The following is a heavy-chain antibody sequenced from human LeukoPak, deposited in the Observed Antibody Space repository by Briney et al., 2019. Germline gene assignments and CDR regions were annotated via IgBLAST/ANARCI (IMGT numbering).Heavy chain of an antibody. CDR2: IYYSGST. Sequence: PSETLSLTCTVSGDSVSSSNYYWAWIRQPPGKGLEWIGNIYYSGSTYYNPSPKSRLTISVDTSKNQFSLKLTSVTAADTAVYYCARLNKPGWFDPWGQGTLVTVSS. V-gene: IGHV4-39*01. J-gene: IGHJ5*02. CDR1: GDSVSSSNYY. CDR3: ARLNKPGWFDP. D-gene: IGHD1-14*01.